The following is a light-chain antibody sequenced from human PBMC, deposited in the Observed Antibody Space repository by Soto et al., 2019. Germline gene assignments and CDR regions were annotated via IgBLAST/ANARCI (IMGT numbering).Light chain of an antibody. Sequence: EVVLTQSPDTLSLSPGERATLSCRASQSVGTSLAWYQQKPGQAPRLLIYGGSIRATGIPNRFSGSGSGTDLTLTVSRVEPEDFAVYYCQQYGSSPFSFGGGTKME. V-gene: IGKV3-20*01. CDR1: QSVGTS. J-gene: IGKJ4*01. CDR2: GGS. CDR3: QQYGSSPFS.